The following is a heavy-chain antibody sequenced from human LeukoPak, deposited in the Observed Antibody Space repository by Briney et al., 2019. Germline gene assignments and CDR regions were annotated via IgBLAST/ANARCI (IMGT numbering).Heavy chain of an antibody. CDR2: INPSGSYT. D-gene: IGHD2-15*01. J-gene: IGHJ5*02. CDR3: ARDNSGGSTWWFDP. CDR1: GLTFTSYY. V-gene: IGHV1-46*01. Sequence: ASVKVSCKASGLTFTSYYMHWVRQAPGQGLEWMGIINPSGSYTGYAQKFQGRVTMTRDTSTSTVYMELSSLRSEDTAVYYCARDNSGGSTWWFDPWGQGTLVTVSS.